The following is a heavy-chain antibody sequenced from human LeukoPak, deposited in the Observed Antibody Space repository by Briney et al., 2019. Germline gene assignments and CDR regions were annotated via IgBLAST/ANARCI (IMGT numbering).Heavy chain of an antibody. D-gene: IGHD4-11*01. CDR3: ARDGLDPHHYSKSPYYYYYYMDV. Sequence: GGSLRLSYAASGFTFSSYSMNWVRQAPGKGLEWVSSISSSSSYIYYADSVKGRFTISRDNAKNSVYLQMNSLRAEDTAVYYCARDGLDPHHYSKSPYYYYYYMDVWGKGTTVTVSS. V-gene: IGHV3-21*01. J-gene: IGHJ6*03. CDR2: ISSSSSYI. CDR1: GFTFSSYS.